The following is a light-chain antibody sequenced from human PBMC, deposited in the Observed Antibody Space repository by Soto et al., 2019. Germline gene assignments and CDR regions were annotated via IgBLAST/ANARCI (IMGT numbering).Light chain of an antibody. CDR1: QSVSIH. CDR2: DAS. Sequence: TKSPGTLSVYLGERATLSCRASQSVSIHLAWYQQKPGQAPRLLIYDASNRATGMPARFSGSGSGTEFTLTISSLQSEDFAVYYCQQYNDGAPERLGQGTKVDIK. V-gene: IGKV3D-15*01. J-gene: IGKJ1*01. CDR3: QQYNDGAPER.